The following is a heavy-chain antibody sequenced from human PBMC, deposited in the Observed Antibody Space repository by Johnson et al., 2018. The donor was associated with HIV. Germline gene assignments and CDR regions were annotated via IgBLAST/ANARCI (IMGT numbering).Heavy chain of an antibody. CDR2: IYSGGST. D-gene: IGHD6-13*01. CDR3: AREQQLNLDAFDI. Sequence: MQLVESGGDLVQRGGSLRLSCAASGFVFSNYWMSWVRQAPGKGLEWVSVIYSGGSTYYVDSVKGRFTISRDNSKNTLYLQMNSLRAEDTAVYYCAREQQLNLDAFDIWGQGTMVTVSS. V-gene: IGHV3-66*01. CDR1: GFVFSNYW. J-gene: IGHJ3*02.